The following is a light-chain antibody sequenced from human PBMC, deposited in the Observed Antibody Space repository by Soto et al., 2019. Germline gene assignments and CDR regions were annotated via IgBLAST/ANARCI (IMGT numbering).Light chain of an antibody. CDR2: DAS. J-gene: IGKJ5*01. CDR3: QQRSNWPPT. Sequence: EVVLTQSPATLSLSPGEGATLSCRASQSVSSYLAWYQQRPGQAPRLLIYDASNRATAIPARFSGSGSGTDFTLTISSLEPEDFAVYYCQQRSNWPPTFGQGTRLEIK. CDR1: QSVSSY. V-gene: IGKV3-11*01.